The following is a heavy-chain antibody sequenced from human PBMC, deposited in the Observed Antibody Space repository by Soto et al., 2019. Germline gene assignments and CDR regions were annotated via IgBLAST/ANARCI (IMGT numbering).Heavy chain of an antibody. CDR1: GGSISSGGYS. CDR3: TRDKYYYDSSIYFPSFDY. CDR2: MYHSGST. J-gene: IGHJ4*02. Sequence: SETLSLTCAVSGGSISSGGYSWSWIRQPPGKGLEWIGYMYHSGSTYYNPSLKSRVTISIDRSKNQFSLKLSSVTAADTAVYYCTRDKYYYDSSIYFPSFDYWGQGTLVTVSS. D-gene: IGHD3-22*01. V-gene: IGHV4-30-2*01.